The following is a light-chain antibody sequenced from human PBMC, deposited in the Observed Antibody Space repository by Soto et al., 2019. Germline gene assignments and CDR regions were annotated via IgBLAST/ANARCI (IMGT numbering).Light chain of an antibody. V-gene: IGKV3-15*01. CDR1: QSVSSN. Sequence: EIVMTQSPATLSVSPGETATLSCRASQSVSSNLAWYQQRPGQAPRLLIYGASTRATDVPARFSGGGSGTELTLTISSLQSEDFAVYYCQHYNDWATFGQGTRLEIK. CDR2: GAS. J-gene: IGKJ5*01. CDR3: QHYNDWAT.